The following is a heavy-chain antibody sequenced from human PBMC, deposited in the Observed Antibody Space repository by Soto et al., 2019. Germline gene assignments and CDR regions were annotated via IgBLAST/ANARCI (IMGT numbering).Heavy chain of an antibody. Sequence: EVQLVESGGGLVQPGGSLRLSCAASGFTFSSYSMNWVRQAPGKGLEWVSYISSSSSTIYYADSVKGRFTISRDNAKNSLYLQMNSLRDEDTAVYYCARDAHTYDILTGYVYYYGMDVWGQGTTVTVSS. V-gene: IGHV3-48*02. D-gene: IGHD3-9*01. J-gene: IGHJ6*02. CDR1: GFTFSSYS. CDR2: ISSSSSTI. CDR3: ARDAHTYDILTGYVYYYGMDV.